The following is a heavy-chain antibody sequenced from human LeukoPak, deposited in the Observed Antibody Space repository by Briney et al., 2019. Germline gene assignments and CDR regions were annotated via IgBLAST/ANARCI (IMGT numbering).Heavy chain of an antibody. CDR2: ISGSGGST. Sequence: PGGSLRLSCAASGFTFSSYAMSWVRQAPGKGLEWVSAISGSGGSTYYADSVKGRFTISRDNSKNTLYLQMNSLRAEDTAVYYCAKDIRYSYGYSGFDYWGQGTLVTVSS. V-gene: IGHV3-23*01. J-gene: IGHJ4*02. D-gene: IGHD5-18*01. CDR1: GFTFSSYA. CDR3: AKDIRYSYGYSGFDY.